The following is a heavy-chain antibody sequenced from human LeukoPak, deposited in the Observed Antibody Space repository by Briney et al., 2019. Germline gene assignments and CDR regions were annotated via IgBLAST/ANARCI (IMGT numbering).Heavy chain of an antibody. D-gene: IGHD1-26*01. CDR3: ARKLGAPHYFDF. Sequence: VASVKVSCKASGYTFTSYDIHWVRQATGQGPEWMGWMNPNTGKTDFAKKFQGRVTMTRNTSINTVYMELSSLRSEDTAVYYCARKLGAPHYFDFWGQGTLVTVSS. CDR1: GYTFTSYD. J-gene: IGHJ4*02. CDR2: MNPNTGKT. V-gene: IGHV1-8*01.